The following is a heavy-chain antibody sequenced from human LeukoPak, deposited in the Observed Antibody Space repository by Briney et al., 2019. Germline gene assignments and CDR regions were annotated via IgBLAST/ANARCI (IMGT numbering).Heavy chain of an antibody. CDR1: GFNFNDYA. CDR3: RRTVAVDY. V-gene: IGHV3-9*01. J-gene: IGHJ4*02. Sequence: HTGGSLRLSCAASGFNFNDYAMHWVRQAPGKGLEWVSGISWDANTLGYADSVKGRFTISRDNAKKSLSLQMNSLRAEDTAVYYCRRTVAVDYWGQGTLVTVSS. D-gene: IGHD2-2*01. CDR2: ISWDANTL.